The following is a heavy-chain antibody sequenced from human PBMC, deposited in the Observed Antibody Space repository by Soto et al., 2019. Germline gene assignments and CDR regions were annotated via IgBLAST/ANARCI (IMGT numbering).Heavy chain of an antibody. Sequence: QVQLVQSGAEVKKPGSSVKVSCKASGGTFSSYTISWVRQAPGQGLEWMGRIIPILGIANYAQKFQGRVTITADKSTRTGYMELSSLRSEDTAVHYCAGGGGDDIGSYWGQGTLVTVSS. J-gene: IGHJ4*02. CDR3: AGGGGDDIGSY. V-gene: IGHV1-69*02. D-gene: IGHD2-21*01. CDR2: IIPILGIA. CDR1: GGTFSSYT.